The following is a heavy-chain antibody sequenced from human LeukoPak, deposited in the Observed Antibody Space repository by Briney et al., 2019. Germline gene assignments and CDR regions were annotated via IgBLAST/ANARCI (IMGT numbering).Heavy chain of an antibody. D-gene: IGHD3-16*02. CDR3: AKDQGTYDYVWGSYRYTAAFDI. Sequence: GGSLRLSCAASGFTFSSYAMSWVRQAPGKGLEWVSAISGSGGSTYYADSVKGRFTISRDNSKNTLYLQMNSLRAEDTAVYYCAKDQGTYDYVWGSYRYTAAFDIWGQGTMVTVSS. V-gene: IGHV3-23*01. CDR1: GFTFSSYA. CDR2: ISGSGGST. J-gene: IGHJ3*02.